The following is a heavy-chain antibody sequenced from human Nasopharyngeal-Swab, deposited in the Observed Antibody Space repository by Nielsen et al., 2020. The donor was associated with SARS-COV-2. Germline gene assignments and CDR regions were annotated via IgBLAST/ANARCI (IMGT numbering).Heavy chain of an antibody. D-gene: IGHD1-26*01. CDR2: ISYDGSNK. Sequence: GESLKISCASSGFTFSSYCMHWVRQAPGKGLEWVAVISYDGSNKYYADSVKGRFTISRDNSKNTLYLQMNSLRAEDTAVYYCAKGWGGSYVDAFDIWGQGTMVTVSS. CDR1: GFTFSSYC. CDR3: AKGWGGSYVDAFDI. V-gene: IGHV3-30*18. J-gene: IGHJ3*02.